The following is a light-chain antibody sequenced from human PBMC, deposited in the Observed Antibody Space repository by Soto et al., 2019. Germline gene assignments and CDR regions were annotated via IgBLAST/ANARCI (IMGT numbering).Light chain of an antibody. CDR3: CSYAGTYTPLV. CDR1: SSDVGGYNY. CDR2: DVA. V-gene: IGLV2-11*01. Sequence: QSALTQPRSVSESPGQSVTISCTGTSSDVGGYNYVSWYQQHPGKAPKLMIYDVAKRPSGVPDRFSGSKSGNTASLTISGLQAEDEADYYCCSYAGTYTPLVFGGGTKVTVL. J-gene: IGLJ2*01.